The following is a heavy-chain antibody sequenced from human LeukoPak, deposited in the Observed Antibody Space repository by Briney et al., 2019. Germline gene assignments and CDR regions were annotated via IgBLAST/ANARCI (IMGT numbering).Heavy chain of an antibody. CDR2: FDPEDGET. J-gene: IGHJ4*02. V-gene: IGHV1-24*01. Sequence: ASVKVSCKVSGYTLTELSMHWVRQAPGKGLEWMGGFDPEDGETIYAQKFQGRVTMTEDTSTDTAYMELSRLRSDDTAVYYCARDGSGSGSYYFDYWGQGTLVTVSS. CDR3: ARDGSGSGSYYFDY. D-gene: IGHD1-26*01. CDR1: GYTLTELS.